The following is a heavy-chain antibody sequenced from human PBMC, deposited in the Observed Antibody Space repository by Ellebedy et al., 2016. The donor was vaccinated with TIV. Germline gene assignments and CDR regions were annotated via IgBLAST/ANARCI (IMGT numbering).Heavy chain of an antibody. D-gene: IGHD3-22*01. CDR2: ISTNSIHI. Sequence: GGSLRLXXAVSGFTYSDYYMSWIRQAPGKGLDWVSYISTNSIHINYADSVKGRFTISRDNAQNSLYLQMNSLKAEDTAVYYCARARYSHDSSGWYYFDLWGQGTLVTVSS. CDR3: ARARYSHDSSGWYYFDL. V-gene: IGHV3-11*06. J-gene: IGHJ4*02. CDR1: GFTYSDYY.